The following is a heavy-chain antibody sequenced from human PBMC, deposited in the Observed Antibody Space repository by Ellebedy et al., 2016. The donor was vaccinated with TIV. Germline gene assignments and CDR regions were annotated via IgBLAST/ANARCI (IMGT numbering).Heavy chain of an antibody. V-gene: IGHV3-23*05. CDR1: GFTFSSYA. Sequence: GESLKISCAASGFTFSSYAMSWVRQDPGTGPEWVSTIYSGGAAYYGDSVKGRFTVSRDNSKNTVYLQMNSLRVEDTAVYFCARNRDAKGWYVDLWGQGTLVTVSS. CDR3: ARNRDAKGWYVDL. J-gene: IGHJ5*02. CDR2: IYSGGAA. D-gene: IGHD2-15*01.